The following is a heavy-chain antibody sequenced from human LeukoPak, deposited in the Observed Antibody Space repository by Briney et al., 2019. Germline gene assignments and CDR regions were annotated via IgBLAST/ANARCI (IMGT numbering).Heavy chain of an antibody. CDR2: IYTSGST. D-gene: IGHD4-17*01. Sequence: SETLSLTCTVSGGSISSYYWSWIRQPAGKGLEWIGRIYTSGSTNYNPSLKSRVTISVDTSKNHISLRLKSVTAADTAVYYCARHINDYGDANFDSWGQGTLVTVSS. CDR3: ARHINDYGDANFDS. V-gene: IGHV4-4*07. CDR1: GGSISSYY. J-gene: IGHJ4*02.